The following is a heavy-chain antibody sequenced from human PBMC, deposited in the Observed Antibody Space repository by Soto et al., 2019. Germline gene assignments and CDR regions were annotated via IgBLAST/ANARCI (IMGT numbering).Heavy chain of an antibody. D-gene: IGHD5-12*01. Sequence: EVQLEDSGGGLIQPGGSLRLSCAAAGFTVSSNYMTWVRQAPGEGLEWVAVIYSGGNTNYADSVKGRFTISRDNSKNTLYHQMNTLRAEDTAVYYCARGFNWLDYWGQGTLVTVSS. CDR1: GFTVSSNY. V-gene: IGHV3-53*01. CDR2: IYSGGNT. CDR3: ARGFNWLDY. J-gene: IGHJ4*02.